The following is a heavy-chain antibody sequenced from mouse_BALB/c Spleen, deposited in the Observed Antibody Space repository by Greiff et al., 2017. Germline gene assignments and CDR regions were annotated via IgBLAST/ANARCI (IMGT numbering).Heavy chain of an antibody. D-gene: IGHD3-3*01. CDR1: GFTFSDYY. V-gene: IGHV5-4*02. Sequence: DVMLVESGGGLVKPGGSLKLSCAASGFTFSDYYMYWVRQTPEKRLEWVATISDGGSYTYYPDSVKGRFTISRDNAKNNLYLQMSILKSEDTAMYYCARDGDGYWFAYWGQGTLVTVSA. J-gene: IGHJ3*01. CDR2: ISDGGSYT. CDR3: ARDGDGYWFAY.